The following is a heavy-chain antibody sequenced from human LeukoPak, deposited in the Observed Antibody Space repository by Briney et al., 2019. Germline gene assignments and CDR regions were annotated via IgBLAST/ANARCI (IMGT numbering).Heavy chain of an antibody. D-gene: IGHD3-9*01. CDR2: IIPIFGTA. J-gene: IGHJ4*02. CDR1: GGTFSSYA. Sequence: ASVKVSCKASGGTFSSYAISWVRQAPGQGLEWMGGIIPIFGTANYAQKFQGRVTITTDESTSTAYMELSSLRSEGTAVYYCARDHYDILTGYPYFDYWGQGTLVTVSS. CDR3: ARDHYDILTGYPYFDY. V-gene: IGHV1-69*05.